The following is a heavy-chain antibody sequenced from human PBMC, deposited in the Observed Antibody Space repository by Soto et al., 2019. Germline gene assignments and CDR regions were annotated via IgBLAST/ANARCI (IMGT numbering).Heavy chain of an antibody. CDR2: IYYSGST. CDR3: SRVRATYSSSCFDY. Sequence: QVQLQESGPGLVKPSQTLSLTCTVSGGSISSGGYYWSWIRQHPGKGMEWIGYIYYSGSTYYNPSLRSRVTISVDTSTNQFSMKRSSVTAAYTAVYYCSRVRATYSSSCFDYWGQGTLVTVSS. D-gene: IGHD6-6*01. J-gene: IGHJ4*02. V-gene: IGHV4-31*03. CDR1: GGSISSGGYY.